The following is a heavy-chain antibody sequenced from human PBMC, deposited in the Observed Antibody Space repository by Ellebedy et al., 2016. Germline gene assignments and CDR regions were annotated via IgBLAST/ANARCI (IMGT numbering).Heavy chain of an antibody. CDR3: ARDRGYGYSYGMDV. CDR2: INPNSGGT. V-gene: IGHV1-2*04. CDR1: GYTFTGYY. J-gene: IGHJ6*02. D-gene: IGHD5-18*01. Sequence: ASVKVSCXASGYTFTGYYMHWVRQAPGQGLEWMGWINPNSGGTNYAQKFQGWVTMTRDTSISTAYMELSRLRSDDTAVYYCARDRGYGYSYGMDVWGQGTTVTVSS.